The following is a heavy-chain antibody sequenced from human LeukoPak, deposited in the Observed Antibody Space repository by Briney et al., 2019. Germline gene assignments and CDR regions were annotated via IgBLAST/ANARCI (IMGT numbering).Heavy chain of an antibody. CDR2: IRYDGSIK. D-gene: IGHD1-14*01. Sequence: PGGSLRLSCAASGFIFRNSGMHWVRQALGKGLEWVAFIRYDGSIKYYADSVNGRFTISRDNSKNTLYLQMNSLRAEDTAVYYCANDVNTGGDYFDYWGRGTLVTVSS. CDR3: ANDVNTGGDYFDY. CDR1: GFIFRNSG. V-gene: IGHV3-30*02. J-gene: IGHJ4*02.